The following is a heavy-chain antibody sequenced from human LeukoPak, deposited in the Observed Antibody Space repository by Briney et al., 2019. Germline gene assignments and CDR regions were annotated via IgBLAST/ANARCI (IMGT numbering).Heavy chain of an antibody. CDR2: ISGSGGST. CDR1: GFTFSSYA. Sequence: GGSLRLSCAASGFTFSSYAMSWVRQAPGKGLEWVSAISGSGGSTYYADSVKGRFTISRDNSKNTLYLQMNSLRAEDTAVYYCAGGIAARPLYYYGLDVWGQGTTVTVSS. CDR3: AGGIAARPLYYYGLDV. D-gene: IGHD6-6*01. J-gene: IGHJ6*02. V-gene: IGHV3-23*01.